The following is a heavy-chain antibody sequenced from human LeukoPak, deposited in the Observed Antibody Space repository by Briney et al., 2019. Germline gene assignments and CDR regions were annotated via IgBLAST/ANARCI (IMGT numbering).Heavy chain of an antibody. CDR2: ISAYNGNT. V-gene: IGHV1-18*01. CDR3: ARVDLSKSGSSWYGY. J-gene: IGHJ4*02. D-gene: IGHD6-13*01. Sequence: ASVKVSCKASGYTFTSYGISWVRQAPGQGLEWMGWISAYNGNTNYAQKLQGRVTMTTDTSTSTAYMELRSLRSDDTAVYYCARVDLSKSGSSWYGYWGQGTLVTVSS. CDR1: GYTFTSYG.